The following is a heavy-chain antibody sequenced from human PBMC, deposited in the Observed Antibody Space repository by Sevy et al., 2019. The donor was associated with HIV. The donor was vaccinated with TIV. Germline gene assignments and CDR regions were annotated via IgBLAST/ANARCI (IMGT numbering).Heavy chain of an antibody. V-gene: IGHV1-2*02. Sequence: ASVKVSCETSGYRFTDYYIHWVRQAPGQGLEWMGWINPNSDVTKSAKKFQDRVIMTKDTSISTVNMELRGLTVDDSAVYYCARDQEFGSTTTCYSGLDHWGHGSLVTVSS. J-gene: IGHJ4*01. CDR1: GYRFTDYY. CDR3: ARDQEFGSTTTCYSGLDH. D-gene: IGHD2-2*02. CDR2: INPNSDVT.